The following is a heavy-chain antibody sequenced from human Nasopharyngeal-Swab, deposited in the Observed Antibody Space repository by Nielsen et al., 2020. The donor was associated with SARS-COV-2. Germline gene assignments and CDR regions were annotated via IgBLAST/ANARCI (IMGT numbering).Heavy chain of an antibody. Sequence: VRQAPGKGLEWVSAISASGGSTYYADSVKGRFTISRDYSKTTLYLQMNSLRAEDTAVYYCAREYAYYPYAFDIWGQGTMVTVSS. V-gene: IGHV3-23*01. D-gene: IGHD2-8*01. CDR2: ISASGGST. CDR3: AREYAYYPYAFDI. J-gene: IGHJ3*02.